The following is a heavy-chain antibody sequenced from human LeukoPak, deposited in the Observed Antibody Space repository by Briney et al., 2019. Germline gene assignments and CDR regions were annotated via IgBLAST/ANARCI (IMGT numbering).Heavy chain of an antibody. CDR2: TNPNSGGT. V-gene: IGHV1-2*02. Sequence: ASVTVSCKASGYTFTDYYIHWVRQAPGQGLEWMGLTNPNSGGTNYAQKFQGRVTMTRDTSITTAYMELSRLRSDDTAVYYCARRPIVGVPAPIDYWGQGNLVTVSS. CDR1: GYTFTDYY. CDR3: ARRPIVGVPAPIDY. J-gene: IGHJ4*02. D-gene: IGHD2-2*01.